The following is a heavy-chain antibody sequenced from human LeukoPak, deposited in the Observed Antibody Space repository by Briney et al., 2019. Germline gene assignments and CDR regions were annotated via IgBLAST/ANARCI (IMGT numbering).Heavy chain of an antibody. CDR2: IRYDGSNK. V-gene: IGHV3-30*02. D-gene: IGHD3-10*01. J-gene: IGHJ6*03. Sequence: TGGSLRLSCAASGFTFSSYGMHWVRQAPGKGLEWVAFIRYDGSNKYYADSVKGRFTISRDNSKNTLYLQMNSLRAEDTAVYYCAGGSGSEPYYYMDVWGKGTTVTVSS. CDR3: AGGSGSEPYYYMDV. CDR1: GFTFSSYG.